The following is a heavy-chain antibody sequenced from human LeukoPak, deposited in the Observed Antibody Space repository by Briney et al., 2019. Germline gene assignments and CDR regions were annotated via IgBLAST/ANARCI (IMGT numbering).Heavy chain of an antibody. Sequence: SETLSLTCTVSGVSISSDYWSWIRLPPGKGLEWIGYIYYSGSSNYNPSLKSRVTMSVDTSKNQFSLKLTSVTAADTAVYYCARRLRQNLFDPWGQGTLVTVSS. D-gene: IGHD4-17*01. CDR2: IYYSGSS. CDR1: GVSISSDY. V-gene: IGHV4-59*08. CDR3: ARRLRQNLFDP. J-gene: IGHJ5*02.